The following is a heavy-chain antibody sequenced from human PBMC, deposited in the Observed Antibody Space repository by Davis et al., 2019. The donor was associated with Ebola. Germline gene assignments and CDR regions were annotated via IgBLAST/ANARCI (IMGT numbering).Heavy chain of an antibody. J-gene: IGHJ6*02. V-gene: IGHV3-21*01. CDR2: ISSSSSYI. CDR3: ARVKMATGGYYYYGMDV. CDR1: GFTFSSYS. D-gene: IGHD5-24*01. Sequence: GESLKISCAASGFTFSSYSMNWVRQAPGKGLEWVSSISSSSSYIYYADSVKGRFTISRDNAKNSLYLQMNSLRAEDTAVYYCARVKMATGGYYYYGMDVWGQGTTVTVSS.